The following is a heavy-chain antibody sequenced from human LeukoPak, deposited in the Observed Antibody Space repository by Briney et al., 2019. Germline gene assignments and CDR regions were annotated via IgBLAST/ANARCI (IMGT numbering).Heavy chain of an antibody. CDR3: ARILDTAMVPYYFDY. Sequence: GGSLRLSCAASGFTFSSYWMSWVRQAPGKGLEWVANIKQDGSEKCYVDSVKGRFTISRDNAKNSLYLQMNSLRAEDTAVYYCARILDTAMVPYYFDYWGQGTLVTVSS. CDR2: IKQDGSEK. CDR1: GFTFSSYW. V-gene: IGHV3-7*01. J-gene: IGHJ4*02. D-gene: IGHD5-18*01.